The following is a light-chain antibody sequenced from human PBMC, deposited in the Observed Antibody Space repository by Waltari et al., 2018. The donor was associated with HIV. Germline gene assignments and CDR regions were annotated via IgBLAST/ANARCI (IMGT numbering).Light chain of an antibody. J-gene: IGLJ3*02. Sequence: QSVLTHPPSASGTPGQRVTIPCSGSSSSIGRNTVNWFQQLPGTAPKLLIYSNNQRPSGVPDRFSGSKSGTSASLAISGLQSEDEADYYCAAWDDSLNGFWVFGGGTKLTVL. CDR2: SNN. CDR3: AAWDDSLNGFWV. CDR1: SSSIGRNT. V-gene: IGLV1-44*01.